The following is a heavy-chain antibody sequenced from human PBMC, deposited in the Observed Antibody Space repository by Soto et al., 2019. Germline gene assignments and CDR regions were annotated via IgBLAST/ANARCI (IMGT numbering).Heavy chain of an antibody. V-gene: IGHV1-18*01. CDR3: ARGWFVDY. CDR2: ISAHNDNT. D-gene: IGHD3-10*01. J-gene: IGHJ4*02. Sequence: QVHLVQSGAEVKKPGASVKVSCKGSGYAFTTYGITWVRQAPGQGLGWMGWISAHNDNTKFAQKCQGRVTVTSDTSASTSYMVLRSLRSDDTAVYYCARGWFVDYWGQGALVTVYS. CDR1: GYAFTTYG.